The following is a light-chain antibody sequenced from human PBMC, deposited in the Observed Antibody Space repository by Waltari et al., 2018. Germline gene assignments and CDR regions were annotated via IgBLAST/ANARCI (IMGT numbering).Light chain of an antibody. J-gene: IGLJ3*02. V-gene: IGLV3-21*02. CDR2: DDT. CDR3: QVWDNSGDHPWV. CDR1: NIGSQH. Sequence: SYVVTQPPSLSVAPGQTANFICGGNNIGSQHVPRYQQKPGQAPIPGVYDDTDRPSGIPERFSGSNSGNTATLTISRVEAGDEADYYCQVWDNSGDHPWVFGGGTKLTVL.